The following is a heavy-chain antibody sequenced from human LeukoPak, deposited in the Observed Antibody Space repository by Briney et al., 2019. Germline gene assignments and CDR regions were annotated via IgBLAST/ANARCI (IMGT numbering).Heavy chain of an antibody. D-gene: IGHD2/OR15-2a*01. CDR2: IRYDGSDK. CDR3: RDPFDY. J-gene: IGHJ4*02. CDR1: GFTFSSCG. V-gene: IGHV3-30*02. Sequence: PGGSLRLSCAASGFTFSSCGMHWVRQAPGKGLEWVAFIRYDGSDKFYADSVKGRFTISRDNSKNTLYLQMNSLRVEDTAVYYCRDPFDYWGQGTLVTVSS.